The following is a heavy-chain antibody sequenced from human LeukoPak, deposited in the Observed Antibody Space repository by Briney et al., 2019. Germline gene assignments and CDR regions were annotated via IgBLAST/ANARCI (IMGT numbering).Heavy chain of an antibody. CDR2: IYYSGST. V-gene: IGHV4-31*03. CDR3: ARDKGGVTYYDFWSGYRYFDY. CDR1: GGSISSGAYY. Sequence: NPSQTLSLTCTVSGGSISSGAYYWSWIRQHPGKGLEWIGYIYYSGSTYYNPSLKSRITISVDTSKNQFSLKLSSVTAADTAVYYCARDKGGVTYYDFWSGYRYFDYWGQGTLVTVSS. J-gene: IGHJ4*02. D-gene: IGHD3-3*01.